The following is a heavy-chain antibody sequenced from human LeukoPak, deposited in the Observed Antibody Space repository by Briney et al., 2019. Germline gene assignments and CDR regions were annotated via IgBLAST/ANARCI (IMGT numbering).Heavy chain of an antibody. CDR3: AREFRVEPAAIEWGWFDP. Sequence: SETLSLTCTVSGGSISSGGYYWSWIRQPPGKGLEWIGYIYHSGSTYYNPSLKSRVTTSVDRSKNQFSLRLSSVTAADTAVYYCAREFRVEPAAIEWGWFDPWGQGTLVTVSS. V-gene: IGHV4-30-2*01. J-gene: IGHJ5*02. D-gene: IGHD2-2*02. CDR2: IYHSGST. CDR1: GGSISSGGYY.